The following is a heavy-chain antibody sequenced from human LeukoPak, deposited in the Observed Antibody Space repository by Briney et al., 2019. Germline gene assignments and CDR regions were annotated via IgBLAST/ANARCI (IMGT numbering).Heavy chain of an antibody. J-gene: IGHJ2*01. CDR1: GDSISIYY. CDR3: ARDGVSALNLYSDL. Sequence: SETLSLTCSVSGDSISIYYWSWIRQPPGKGLEWIGSIYYSGSTDYNPSLKSRVIISVDTSKNQFSLSLISVTAADTAVYYCARDGVSALNLYSDLWGRGTLVTVSS. CDR2: IYYSGST. D-gene: IGHD3-3*01. V-gene: IGHV4-59*01.